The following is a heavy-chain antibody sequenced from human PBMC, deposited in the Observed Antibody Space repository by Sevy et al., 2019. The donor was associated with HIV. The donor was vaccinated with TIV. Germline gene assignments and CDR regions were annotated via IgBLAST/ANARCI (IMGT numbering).Heavy chain of an antibody. CDR2: INPDGGTT. J-gene: IGHJ4*02. Sequence: ASVKVSCKASGYAFAGFWIHWVRQAPGQGLEWMGVINPDGGTTRIAQRFQGRVSLTGDTSTSTVYMEMNSLKPDDTAVFYCARSRGTGNFDYWGLGTLVTVSS. V-gene: IGHV1-46*01. CDR3: ARSRGTGNFDY. CDR1: GYAFAGFW. D-gene: IGHD1-1*01.